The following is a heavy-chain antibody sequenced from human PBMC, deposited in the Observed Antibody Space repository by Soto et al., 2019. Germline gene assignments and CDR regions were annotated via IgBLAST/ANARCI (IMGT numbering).Heavy chain of an antibody. V-gene: IGHV4-39*01. D-gene: IGHD3-3*01. CDR1: GGSISISSYD. J-gene: IGHJ5*02. Sequence: AAETLSLTCTVSGGSISISSYDWGWIHQPPGKGLEWIGSIYYSGSTYYNPSLKSRVTISVDTSKNQFSLKLSSVTAADTAVYYCARLFLGITIFGVVITDNWFDPWGQGTMVTVSS. CDR2: IYYSGST. CDR3: ARLFLGITIFGVVITDNWFDP.